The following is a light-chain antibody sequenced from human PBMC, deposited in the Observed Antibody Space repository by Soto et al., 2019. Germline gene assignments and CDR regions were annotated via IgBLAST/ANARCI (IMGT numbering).Light chain of an antibody. CDR3: KSYAGRNTYV. J-gene: IGLJ1*01. Sequence: QSALTQPPSASGSPGQSVTISCTGTKNDIAVYDFVSWYQHHPGKAPRLIIYEVVQRPSGVPDRFSGSKSGNTASLTVSGLPAADEDDYFCKSYAGRNTYVFGSGTKVTVL. V-gene: IGLV2-8*01. CDR1: KNDIAVYDF. CDR2: EVV.